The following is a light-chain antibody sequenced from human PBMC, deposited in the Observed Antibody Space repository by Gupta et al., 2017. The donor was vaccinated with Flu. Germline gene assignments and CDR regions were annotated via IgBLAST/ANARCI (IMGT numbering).Light chain of an antibody. CDR2: DDA. CDR1: RSNIGGHT. V-gene: IGLV1-44*01. Sequence: QSVVTQPPSASGTPWQSVSISCPARRSNIGGHTVDWYPHLPGAAPRLLIYDDAERPAGVPARFSASKSGTSASLAISGLQSGDEADYYCAAWDNSLGGHYVFGTGTRVTVL. J-gene: IGLJ1*01. CDR3: AAWDNSLGGHYV.